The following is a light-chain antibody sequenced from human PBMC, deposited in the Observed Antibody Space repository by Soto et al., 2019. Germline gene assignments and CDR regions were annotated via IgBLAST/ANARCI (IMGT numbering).Light chain of an antibody. CDR1: SSNIGSNT. J-gene: IGLJ3*02. V-gene: IGLV1-44*01. Sequence: QSVLTQPPSTSGTPGQRVTISCSGSSSNIGSNTVNWYQQVPGTAPKLLIYNNNQRPSGVPDRFSGSKSGTSASLALSGLQSEDEAEYWCAAWDDSLNGRLFGGGTKLTVL. CDR3: AAWDDSLNGRL. CDR2: NNN.